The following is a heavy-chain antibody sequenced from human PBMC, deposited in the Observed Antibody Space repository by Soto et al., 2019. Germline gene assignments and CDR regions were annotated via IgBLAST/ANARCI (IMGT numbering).Heavy chain of an antibody. D-gene: IGHD3-22*01. CDR2: IYHGGST. V-gene: IGHV4-38-2*02. Sequence: SETLSLTCAISGYSISSYYYWAWIRQPPGKGLEWIGSIYHGGSTYYNPSLKSRVTISLDTSTNQFSLKLDSVTAADTAVYYCARDLSYYDSSAYYSFDYWGQGTLVTVSS. J-gene: IGHJ4*02. CDR1: GYSISSYYY. CDR3: ARDLSYYDSSAYYSFDY.